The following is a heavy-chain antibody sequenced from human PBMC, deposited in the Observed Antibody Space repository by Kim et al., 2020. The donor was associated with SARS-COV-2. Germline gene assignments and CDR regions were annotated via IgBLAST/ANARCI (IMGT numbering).Heavy chain of an antibody. CDR2: INHSGST. Sequence: SETLSLTCAVYGGSFSGYYWSWIRQPPGKGLEWIGEINHSGSTNYNPSLKSRVTISVDTSKNQFSLKLSSVTAADTAVYYCARGPGYSSSPSLIYYYGMDVWGQGTTVTVSS. D-gene: IGHD6-6*01. V-gene: IGHV4-34*01. CDR1: GGSFSGYY. J-gene: IGHJ6*02. CDR3: ARGPGYSSSPSLIYYYGMDV.